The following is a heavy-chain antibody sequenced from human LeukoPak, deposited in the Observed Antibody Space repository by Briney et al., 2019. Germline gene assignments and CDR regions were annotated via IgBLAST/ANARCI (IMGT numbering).Heavy chain of an antibody. CDR2: IYYSGST. Sequence: SETLSLTCTVSGGSISIYYWSWIRQPPGKGLEWIGYIYYSGSTNYNPSLKSRVTISVDTSRNQFSLKLSSVTAADTAVYYCARNSLWFDPWGQGTLVTVSS. CDR1: GGSISIYY. CDR3: ARNSLWFDP. J-gene: IGHJ5*02. V-gene: IGHV4-59*08.